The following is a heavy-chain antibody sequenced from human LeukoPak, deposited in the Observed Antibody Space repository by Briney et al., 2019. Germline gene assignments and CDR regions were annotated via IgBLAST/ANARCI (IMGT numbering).Heavy chain of an antibody. CDR2: ISSSGSTI. J-gene: IGHJ4*02. V-gene: IGHV3-11*01. Sequence: GGSLRLSCAASGFTFSDYYMSWIRQAPGKGLEWVSYISSSGSTIYYADSVKGRFTISRDNAKNSLYLQMNSLRAEGTAVYYCARGVTFGGVIVIRIDYWGQGTLVTVSS. CDR3: ARGVTFGGVIVIRIDY. CDR1: GFTFSDYY. D-gene: IGHD3-16*02.